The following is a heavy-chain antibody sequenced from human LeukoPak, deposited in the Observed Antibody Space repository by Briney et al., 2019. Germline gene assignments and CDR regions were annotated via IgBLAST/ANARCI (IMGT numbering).Heavy chain of an antibody. V-gene: IGHV3-30*02. CDR3: SRDNNWAFDY. CDR1: GFSFNNKG. CDR2: IQSDGGGV. D-gene: IGHD1-1*01. Sequence: PGGSLRVSCAASGFSFNNKGAHWVRQAPGKGLEWVALIQSDGGGVFYSDSVKGRFTVSRDSSQNTVYPQMNSLRIEDTAVYFCSRDNNWAFDYWGQGTLVTVSS. J-gene: IGHJ4*02.